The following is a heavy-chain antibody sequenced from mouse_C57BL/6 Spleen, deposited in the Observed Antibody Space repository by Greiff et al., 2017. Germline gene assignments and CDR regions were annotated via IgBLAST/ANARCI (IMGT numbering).Heavy chain of an antibody. D-gene: IGHD2-1*01. V-gene: IGHV2-2*01. J-gene: IGHJ4*01. CDR1: GFSLTSYG. CDR3: ARTTGNDAMDY. Sequence: VQRVESGPGLVQPSQSLSITCTVSGFSLTSYGVHWVRQSPGKGLEWLGVIWSGGSTDYNAAFISRLSISKDNSKSQVFFKMNSLQADDTAIYYCARTTGNDAMDYWGQGTSVTVSS. CDR2: IWSGGST.